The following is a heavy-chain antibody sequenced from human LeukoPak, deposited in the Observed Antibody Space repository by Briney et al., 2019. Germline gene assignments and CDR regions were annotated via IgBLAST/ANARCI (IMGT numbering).Heavy chain of an antibody. Sequence: PGGSLRLSCAASGFTFSSYAMSWVRQAPGTGLEWVALISGSGGTTYYADSVKGRFTISRDNSKNTLYLQVNSLRADDTAVYYCAKNAAAGYYSYCMDVWGKGTTVTVSS. CDR2: ISGSGGTT. J-gene: IGHJ6*03. CDR1: GFTFSSYA. V-gene: IGHV3-23*01. D-gene: IGHD6-13*01. CDR3: AKNAAAGYYSYCMDV.